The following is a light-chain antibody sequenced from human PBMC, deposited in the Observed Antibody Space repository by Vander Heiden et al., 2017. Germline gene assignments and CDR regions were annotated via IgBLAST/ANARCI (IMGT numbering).Light chain of an antibody. CDR1: QSISSY. J-gene: IGKJ2*01. V-gene: IGKV1-39*01. Sequence: DIQMTQPPSSLSASVGARVTITCRASQSISSYLNWYQQKPGKAPKLLIYAASSLQSGVPSRFSGSGSGTDFTLTTSSLQPEDFATYYCQQSYSTPATFGQGTKLEIK. CDR3: QQSYSTPAT. CDR2: AAS.